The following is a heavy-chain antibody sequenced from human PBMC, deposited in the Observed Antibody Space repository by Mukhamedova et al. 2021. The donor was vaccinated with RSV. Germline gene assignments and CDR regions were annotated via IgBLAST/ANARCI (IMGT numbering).Heavy chain of an antibody. J-gene: IGHJ3*01. CDR3: AQVRAKYTSATSTYYHKGAFDV. CDR2: ISGGGGGT. Sequence: GLEWVSTISGGGGGTYYADSLKGRFTISRDNSKNTLYVQMNSLRAEDTALYYCAQVRAKYTSATSTYYHKGAFDVWGQGTMVTVS. D-gene: IGHD2/OR15-2a*01. V-gene: IGHV3-23*01.